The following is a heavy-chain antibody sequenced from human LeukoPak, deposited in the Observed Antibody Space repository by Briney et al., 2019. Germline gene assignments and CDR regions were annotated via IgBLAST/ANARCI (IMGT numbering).Heavy chain of an antibody. CDR2: INPSGGST. J-gene: IGHJ2*01. CDR1: GYTFTSYG. CDR3: ARTIVVVPAANWYFDL. Sequence: GASVKVSCKASGYTFTSYGISWVRQAPGQGLEWMGIINPSGGSTSYAQKFQGRVTMTRDTSTSTVYMELSSLRSEDTAVYYCARTIVVVPAANWYFDLWGRGTLVTVSS. D-gene: IGHD2-2*01. V-gene: IGHV1-46*01.